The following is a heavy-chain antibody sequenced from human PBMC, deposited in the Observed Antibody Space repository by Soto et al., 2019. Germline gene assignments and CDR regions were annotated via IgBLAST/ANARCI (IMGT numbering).Heavy chain of an antibody. CDR3: ARERSAAGTGWFDP. Sequence: QVQLVQSGAEVKKPGASVKVSCKASGYTFTSYDINWVRQATGQRLEWMGWMNPNSGNTGYAQKFXGXVXXTRNTSISTAYMELSSLRSEDTAVYYCARERSAAGTGWFDPWGQGTLVTVSS. D-gene: IGHD6-13*01. CDR2: MNPNSGNT. CDR1: GYTFTSYD. V-gene: IGHV1-8*01. J-gene: IGHJ5*02.